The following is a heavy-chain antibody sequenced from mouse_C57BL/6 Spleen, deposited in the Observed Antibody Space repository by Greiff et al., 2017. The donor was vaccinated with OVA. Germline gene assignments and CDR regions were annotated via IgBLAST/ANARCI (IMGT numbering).Heavy chain of an antibody. J-gene: IGHJ4*01. D-gene: IGHD2-5*01. Sequence: VQLQQSGPELVKPGASVKISCKASGYAFSSSWMNWVKQRPGQGLEWIGRIYPGDGDTNYNGKFKGKATLTADKSSSTAYMQLSSLTSEDSAVYFCARGDYSNSYAMDYWGQGTSVTVSS. CDR1: GYAFSSSW. CDR3: ARGDYSNSYAMDY. V-gene: IGHV1-82*01. CDR2: IYPGDGDT.